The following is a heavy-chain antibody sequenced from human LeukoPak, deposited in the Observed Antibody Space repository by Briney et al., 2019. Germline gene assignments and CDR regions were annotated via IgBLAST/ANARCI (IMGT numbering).Heavy chain of an antibody. Sequence: GGSLRLSCAASRFTFSSYWMSWVRQAPGKGLEWVANIKQDGSEKYYVDSVKGRFTISRDNVKNSLYLQMNSLRAEDTAVYYCARAGTTVTSKPSFDYWGQGTLVTVSS. CDR3: ARAGTTVTSKPSFDY. J-gene: IGHJ4*02. CDR1: RFTFSSYW. V-gene: IGHV3-7*01. D-gene: IGHD4-17*01. CDR2: IKQDGSEK.